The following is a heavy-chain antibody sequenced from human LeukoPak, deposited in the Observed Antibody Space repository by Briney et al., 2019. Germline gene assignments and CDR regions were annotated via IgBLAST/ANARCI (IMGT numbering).Heavy chain of an antibody. D-gene: IGHD4-17*01. Sequence: PGGSLRLSCAASGFTFSTYSMNWVRQAPGEGLEWVSSISSSSSYIYYADSVKGRFTISRDNAKNSLYLQMNSLRADDTAVYYCASGDYGDYAGPSGYWGQGTLVTVSS. CDR1: GFTFSTYS. J-gene: IGHJ4*02. CDR3: ASGDYGDYAGPSGY. CDR2: ISSSSSYI. V-gene: IGHV3-21*01.